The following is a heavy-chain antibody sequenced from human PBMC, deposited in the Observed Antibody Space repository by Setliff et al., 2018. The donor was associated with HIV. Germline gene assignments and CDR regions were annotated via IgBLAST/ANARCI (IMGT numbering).Heavy chain of an antibody. CDR3: AKEGDRYGSDLDY. Sequence: GASVKVSCKASGYIFNSYTMHWVRQAPGQRLEWMGWINTANYKTKYSQKFQGRVTITRDTSASTAYMELSSLRSEDTAVYYCAKEGDRYGSDLDYWGQGTLVTVSS. D-gene: IGHD5-18*01. J-gene: IGHJ4*02. CDR1: GYIFNSYT. V-gene: IGHV1-3*04. CDR2: INTANYKT.